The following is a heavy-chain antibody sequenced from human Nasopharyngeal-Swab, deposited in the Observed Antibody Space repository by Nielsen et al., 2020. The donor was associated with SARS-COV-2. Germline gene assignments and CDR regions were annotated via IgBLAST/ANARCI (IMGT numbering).Heavy chain of an antibody. Sequence: SETLSLTCTVSGGSISSSSYYWGWIRQPPGKGLEWIGSIYYSGSTYYNPSLKSRVTISVDTSKNRFSLKLSSVTAADTAVYYCARVHCSSTSCYRYYGMDVWGQGTTVTVSS. V-gene: IGHV4-39*07. CDR1: GGSISSSSYY. J-gene: IGHJ6*02. CDR2: IYYSGST. CDR3: ARVHCSSTSCYRYYGMDV. D-gene: IGHD2-2*01.